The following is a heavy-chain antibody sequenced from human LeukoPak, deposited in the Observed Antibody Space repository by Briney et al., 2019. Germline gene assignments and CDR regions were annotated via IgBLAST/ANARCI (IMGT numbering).Heavy chain of an antibody. V-gene: IGHV3-48*01. CDR2: ISSSNI. J-gene: IGHJ4*02. Sequence: GGSLRLSCAASGFIFSTYSMSWVRQAPGKGLEWVSYISSSNIYYADSLKGRFTISRDNAKNSLYLQMNSLRADDTAVYYCAREGGFDYWGQGTLVTVSS. CDR3: AREGGFDY. CDR1: GFIFSTYS. D-gene: IGHD3-16*01.